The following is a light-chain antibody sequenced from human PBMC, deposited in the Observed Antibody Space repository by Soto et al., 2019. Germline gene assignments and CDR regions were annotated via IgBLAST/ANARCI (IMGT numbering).Light chain of an antibody. CDR3: QQYNNWWT. J-gene: IGKJ1*01. Sequence: EIVMTQSPATLCVTPGERATLSCRASQSVSSNLAWYQQKPGQAPRLLIYGASTRATGIPARFSGSGSGTDFTLTISSLEFGDSAVYYCQQYNNWWTFGQGTMADI. CDR1: QSVSSN. CDR2: GAS. V-gene: IGKV3-15*01.